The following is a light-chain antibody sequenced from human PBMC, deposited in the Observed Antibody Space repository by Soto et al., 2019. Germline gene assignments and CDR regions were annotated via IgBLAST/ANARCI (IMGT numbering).Light chain of an antibody. CDR3: TSYSGITTLGV. CDR1: ASDVGAYNY. V-gene: IGLV2-11*01. J-gene: IGLJ1*01. Sequence: QSALTQPRSVSGSPGQSVTISCTGTASDVGAYNYVSWYQQHPGKAPKVMIYDVSHRPSGVSDRFSGSKSGNTASLTISGLQAEDEANYYCTSYSGITTLGVFGTGTKLTVL. CDR2: DVS.